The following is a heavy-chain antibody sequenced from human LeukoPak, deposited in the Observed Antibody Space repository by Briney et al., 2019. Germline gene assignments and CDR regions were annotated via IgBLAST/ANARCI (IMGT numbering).Heavy chain of an antibody. V-gene: IGHV5-10-1*01. CDR2: IDPSDSYT. CDR3: ARHLDTAMVNVY. J-gene: IGHJ4*02. Sequence: GESLKISCKGSGYSFTSYWISWVRQMPGKGLEWMGRIDPSDSYTNYSPSFQGHVTISADKSISTAYLQWSSLKASDTAMYYCARHLDTAMVNVYWGQGTLVTVSS. CDR1: GYSFTSYW. D-gene: IGHD5-18*01.